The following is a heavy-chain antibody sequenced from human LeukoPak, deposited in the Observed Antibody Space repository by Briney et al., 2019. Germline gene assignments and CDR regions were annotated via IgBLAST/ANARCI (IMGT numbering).Heavy chain of an antibody. CDR3: ARHAHNDYGDYVLDY. V-gene: IGHV1-69*05. CDR1: GGTFSSYA. J-gene: IGHJ4*02. D-gene: IGHD4-17*01. Sequence: GSSVKVSCKASGGTFSSYAISWVRQAPGQGLERMGGIIPIFGTANYAQKFQGRVTITTDESTSTAYMELSSLRSEDTAVYYCARHAHNDYGDYVLDYWGQGTLVTVSS. CDR2: IIPIFGTA.